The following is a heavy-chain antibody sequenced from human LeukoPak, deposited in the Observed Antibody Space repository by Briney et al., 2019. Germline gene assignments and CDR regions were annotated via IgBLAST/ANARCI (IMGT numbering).Heavy chain of an antibody. CDR3: AKGHHRSSWYVGDY. D-gene: IGHD6-13*01. J-gene: IGHJ4*02. V-gene: IGHV3-23*03. CDR2: IYSGSSRV. Sequence: GGSLRLSCAASGFTFSTYVVNWVRQAPGKGLEWVSVIYSGSSRVFYADSVKGRFTISRDTSKNTLYLQMNSLRAEDTAVYYCAKGHHRSSWYVGDYWGQGTLVTVSS. CDR1: GFTFSTYV.